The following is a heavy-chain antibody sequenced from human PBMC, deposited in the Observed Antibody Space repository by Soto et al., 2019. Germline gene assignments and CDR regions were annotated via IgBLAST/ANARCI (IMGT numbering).Heavy chain of an antibody. Sequence: GGSLRLSCAASGFTFSSYDMHWVRQATGKGLEWVSAIGTAGDTYYPGSVKGRFTISRENAKNSLYLQMNSLRAGDTAVYYCARGYCSGCSCLYAFDYWGQGTLVTVSS. CDR2: IGTAGDT. CDR1: GFTFSSYD. D-gene: IGHD2-15*01. J-gene: IGHJ4*02. V-gene: IGHV3-13*01. CDR3: ARGYCSGCSCLYAFDY.